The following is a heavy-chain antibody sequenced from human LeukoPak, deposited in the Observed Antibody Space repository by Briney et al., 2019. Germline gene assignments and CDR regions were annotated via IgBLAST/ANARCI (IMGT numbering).Heavy chain of an antibody. CDR1: GFTFSSSG. CDR3: ARHDGGIIFYMDV. CDR2: IKQDGSEK. J-gene: IGHJ6*03. V-gene: IGHV3-7*03. D-gene: IGHD3-16*02. Sequence: GGSLRLSCAASGFTFSSSGMSWVRQAPGKGLEWVANIKQDGSEKYYVDSVKGRFTISRDNARNSLYLQMNSLRVEDTGVYYCARHDGGIIFYMDVWGKGTTVTVSS.